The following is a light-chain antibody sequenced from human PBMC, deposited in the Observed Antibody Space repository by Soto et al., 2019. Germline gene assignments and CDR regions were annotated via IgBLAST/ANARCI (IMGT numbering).Light chain of an antibody. V-gene: IGKV3-11*01. Sequence: PGERATLSCRASQSVTTFLAWYQQKPGQAPRLLIYDASKRATGIPARFSGSGSGTDFTLTISSLEPEDFAVYYCQRRTNWPLTFGGGTKVEIK. CDR1: QSVTTF. CDR3: QRRTNWPLT. CDR2: DAS. J-gene: IGKJ4*01.